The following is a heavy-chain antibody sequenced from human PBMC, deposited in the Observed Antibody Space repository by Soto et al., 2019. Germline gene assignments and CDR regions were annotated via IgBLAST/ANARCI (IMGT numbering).Heavy chain of an antibody. V-gene: IGHV3-30-3*01. CDR1: GFTFSSYA. CDR2: ISYDGSNK. J-gene: IGHJ5*02. CDR3: ARDPDIELTWFDP. Sequence: QVQLVESGGGVVQPGRSLRLSCAASGFTFSSYAMHWVRQAPGKGLEWVAVISYDGSNKYYADSVKGRFTISRDNSKNTLYLQMTSLRAEDTAVYYCARDPDIELTWFDPWGQGTLVTVSS. D-gene: IGHD2-8*01.